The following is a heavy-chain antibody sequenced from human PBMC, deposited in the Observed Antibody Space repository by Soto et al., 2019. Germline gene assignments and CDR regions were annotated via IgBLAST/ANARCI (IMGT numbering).Heavy chain of an antibody. CDR2: ISGSGGST. CDR1: GFTFSSYA. D-gene: IGHD3-10*01. Sequence: GGSLRLSCAASGFTFSSYAMSWVRQAPGKGLEWVSAISGSGGSTYYADSVKGRFTISRDNSKNTLYLQMNSLKADDTAVYYCARDYGSGRRFYGMDVWGQGTTVTVSS. CDR3: ARDYGSGRRFYGMDV. J-gene: IGHJ6*02. V-gene: IGHV3-23*01.